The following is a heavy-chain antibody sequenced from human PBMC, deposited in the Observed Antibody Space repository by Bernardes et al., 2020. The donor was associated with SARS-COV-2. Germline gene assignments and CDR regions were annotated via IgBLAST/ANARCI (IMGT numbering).Heavy chain of an antibody. Sequence: GGSLRLSCSGSGFTLSEYPMHWVRQTPGKGLEYVSRISDNGATTHYGDSVKGRFTISGDNSKNTMYLQMNSLRVEDTAVYWCEKERPVGDYWGQGILVTVSS. CDR1: GFTLSEYP. J-gene: IGHJ4*02. CDR3: EKERPVGDY. CDR2: ISDNGATT. V-gene: IGHV3-64D*06. D-gene: IGHD3-10*01.